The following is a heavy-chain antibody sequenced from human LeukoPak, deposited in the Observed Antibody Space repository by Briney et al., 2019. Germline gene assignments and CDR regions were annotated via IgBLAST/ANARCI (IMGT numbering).Heavy chain of an antibody. V-gene: IGHV4-59*01. J-gene: IGHJ3*02. Sequence: SETLSLTCTVSGDPISAYYWSWIRQPPGKGLEWIGYIYYSGSTYYNPSLKSRVTISVDTSKNQFSLRLTSVTAADTAVYFCARDGGGAARLVADAFDIWGQGTMVTVSS. CDR1: GDPISAYY. CDR3: ARDGGGAARLVADAFDI. CDR2: IYYSGST. D-gene: IGHD6-6*01.